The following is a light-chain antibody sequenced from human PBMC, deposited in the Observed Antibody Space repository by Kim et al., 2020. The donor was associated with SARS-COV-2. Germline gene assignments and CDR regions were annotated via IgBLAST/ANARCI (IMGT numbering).Light chain of an antibody. CDR3: ASWDDSLNVVL. Sequence: QSVLTQSPSASGTLGQRVTIACSGDSSNIGRNIVSWYQHLPGTAPTLLIHNSIDRPSGVPDRFSGSKSGASASLAISGLQSEDEADYYCASWDDSLNVVLFGGGTQLTVL. V-gene: IGLV1-44*01. CDR2: NSI. CDR1: SSNIGRNI. J-gene: IGLJ2*01.